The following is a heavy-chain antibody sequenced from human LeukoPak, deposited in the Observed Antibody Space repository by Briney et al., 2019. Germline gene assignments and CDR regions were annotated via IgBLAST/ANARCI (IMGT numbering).Heavy chain of an antibody. D-gene: IGHD2-15*01. V-gene: IGHV1-2*02. J-gene: IGHJ4*02. CDR3: ARVGYCSGGSCHTFDY. CDR2: INPNSGGT. CDR1: GYTFTGYY. Sequence: GASVKVSCKASGYTFTGYYMHWVRQAPGQGLEWMGWINPNSGGTNYAQKFQGRVTMTRDTSISTAYMELSRLRSDDTAVYYCARVGYCSGGSCHTFDYWGQGTLVTVSS.